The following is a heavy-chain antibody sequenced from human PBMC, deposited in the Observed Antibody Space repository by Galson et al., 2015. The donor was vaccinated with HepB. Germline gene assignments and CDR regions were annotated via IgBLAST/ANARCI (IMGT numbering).Heavy chain of an antibody. J-gene: IGHJ5*02. CDR1: GFTFSSYA. CDR2: ISYDGSNK. D-gene: IGHD6-6*01. V-gene: IGHV3-30-3*01. CDR3: ASFEYSSSSSWFDP. Sequence: SLRLSCAASGFTFSSYAVHWVRQAPGKGLEWVAVISYDGSNKYYADSVKGRFTISRDNSKNTLYLQMNSLRAEDTAVYYCASFEYSSSSSWFDPWGQGTLVTVSS.